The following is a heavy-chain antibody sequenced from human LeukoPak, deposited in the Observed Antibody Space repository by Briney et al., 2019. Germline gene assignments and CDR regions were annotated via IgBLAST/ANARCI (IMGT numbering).Heavy chain of an antibody. V-gene: IGHV3-48*03. J-gene: IGHJ4*01. CDR1: GFIFSNYD. CDR2: ISTTGSSI. Sequence: PGGSLRLSCAASGFIFSNYDMNWVRQAPGKGLEWISYISTTGSSIFYADSVKGRFTISRGNAKNSLYLRMNSLRADDTAIYYCVKDSEATFDYWGHGILVTVSS. CDR3: VKDSEATFDY.